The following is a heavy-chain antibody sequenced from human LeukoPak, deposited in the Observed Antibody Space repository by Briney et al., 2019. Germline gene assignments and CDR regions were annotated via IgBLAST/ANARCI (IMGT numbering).Heavy chain of an antibody. CDR3: ARVKDYYDSSGPNWFDP. CDR2: IIPILGIA. J-gene: IGHJ5*02. V-gene: IGHV1-69*04. Sequence: GASVKVSCKASGGTFISYAISWVRQAPGQGLEWMGRIIPILGIANYAQKFQGRVTITADKSTSTAYMELSSLRSEDTAVYYCARVKDYYDSSGPNWFDPWGQGTLVTVSS. CDR1: GGTFISYA. D-gene: IGHD3-22*01.